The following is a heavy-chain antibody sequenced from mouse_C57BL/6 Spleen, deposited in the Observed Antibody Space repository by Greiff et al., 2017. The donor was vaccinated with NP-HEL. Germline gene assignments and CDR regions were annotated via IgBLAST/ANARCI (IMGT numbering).Heavy chain of an antibody. V-gene: IGHV1-54*01. Sequence: QVQLQQSGAELVRPGTSVKVSCKASGYAFTNYLIEWVKQRPGQGLEWIGVINPGSGGTNYNEKFKGKATLTADKSSSTAYMQLSSLTSEDSAVYFCARSREHGYYYFDDWGQGTTLTVSS. CDR1: GYAFTNYL. CDR3: ARSREHGYYYFDD. CDR2: INPGSGGT. D-gene: IGHD2-3*01. J-gene: IGHJ2*01.